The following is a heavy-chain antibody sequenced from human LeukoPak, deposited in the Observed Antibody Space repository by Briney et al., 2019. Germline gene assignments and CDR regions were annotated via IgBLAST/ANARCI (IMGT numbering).Heavy chain of an antibody. V-gene: IGHV3-23*01. CDR1: GFTLSSYA. CDR2: ISGSGGST. D-gene: IGHD3-22*01. CDR3: AKDWYLNYYDSSGYLDY. J-gene: IGHJ4*02. Sequence: PGGSLRLSCAASGFTLSSYAMSWVRQAPGKGLEWVSTISGSGGSTYYADSVKGRFTISRDNSKNTLYLQMNSLRAEDTAVYYCAKDWYLNYYDSSGYLDYWGQGTLVTVSS.